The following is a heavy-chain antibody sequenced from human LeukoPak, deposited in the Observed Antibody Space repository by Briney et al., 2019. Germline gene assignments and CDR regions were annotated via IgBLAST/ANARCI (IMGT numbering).Heavy chain of an antibody. J-gene: IGHJ5*02. CDR3: ARDNPTYSGYASDRFDP. CDR1: GFTFSSYS. Sequence: PGGSLRLSCAASGFTFSSYSMNWVRQAPGKGLEWVSSISSSSSYIYYADSVEGRFTISRDNAKNSLYLQMNSLRAEDTAVYYCARDNPTYSGYASDRFDPWGQGTLVTVSS. D-gene: IGHD5-12*01. CDR2: ISSSSSYI. V-gene: IGHV3-21*01.